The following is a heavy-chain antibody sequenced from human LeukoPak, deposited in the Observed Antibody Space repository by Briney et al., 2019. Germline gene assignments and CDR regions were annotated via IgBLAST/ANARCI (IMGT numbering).Heavy chain of an antibody. D-gene: IGHD1-7*01. CDR3: ASLVAGTMWTDF. CDR2: IYYSGFT. Sequence: NPSETLSLTCTVSGGSVNSDNYYWGWIRQPPGKGLEWIGTIYYSGFTYYNPSLNSRVTNSVDTSQNQFSLKLSSVTAADAAIYYCASLVAGTMWTDFWGQGTLVTVSS. CDR1: GGSVNSDNYY. V-gene: IGHV4-39*01. J-gene: IGHJ4*02.